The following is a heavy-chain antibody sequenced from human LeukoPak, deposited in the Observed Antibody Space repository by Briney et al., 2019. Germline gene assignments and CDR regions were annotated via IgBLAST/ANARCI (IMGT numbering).Heavy chain of an antibody. J-gene: IGHJ4*02. CDR1: GGSISSYY. Sequence: SETLSLTCTVSGGSISSYYWSWIRQPPGKGLEWIGYIYYSGSTNYNPSLKSRVTISVDTSKNQFSLKLSSVTAADTAVYYCARGAIVVVPARYYFDYWGQGTLVIVSS. V-gene: IGHV4-59*08. CDR3: ARGAIVVVPARYYFDY. CDR2: IYYSGST. D-gene: IGHD2-2*01.